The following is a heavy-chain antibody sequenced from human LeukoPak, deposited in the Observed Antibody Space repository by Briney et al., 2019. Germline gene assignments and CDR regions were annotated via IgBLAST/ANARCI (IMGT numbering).Heavy chain of an antibody. V-gene: IGHV4-4*07. CDR1: GSXMSDYY. J-gene: IGHJ5*02. CDR2: IHPSGTT. CDR3: ARGDYYDGGGRNWFDP. Sequence: PSETLSLTCTVSGSXMSDYYWSFIRQPAGKGLEWIGRIHPSGTTYFNPSLKSRVTMSVDTSQSQFSLRLTSMTAADTAVYFCARGDYYDGGGRNWFDPWGQGILVAVSS. D-gene: IGHD3-16*01.